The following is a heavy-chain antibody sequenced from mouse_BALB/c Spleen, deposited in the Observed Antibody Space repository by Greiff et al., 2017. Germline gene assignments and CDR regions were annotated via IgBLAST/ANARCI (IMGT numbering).Heavy chain of an antibody. V-gene: IGHV5-6-5*01. CDR1: GFTFSSYA. CDR3: ARLGLLRYPFAY. D-gene: IGHD1-1*01. CDR2: ISSGGST. J-gene: IGHJ3*01. Sequence: EVQVVESGGGLVKPGGSLKLSCAASGFTFSSYAMSWVRQTPEKRLEWVASISSGGSTYYPDSVKGRFTISRDNARNILYLQMSSLRSEDTAMYYCARLGLLRYPFAYWGQGTLVTVSA.